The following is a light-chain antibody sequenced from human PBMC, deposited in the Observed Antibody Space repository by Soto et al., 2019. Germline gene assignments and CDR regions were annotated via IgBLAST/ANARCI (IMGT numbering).Light chain of an antibody. CDR1: QSISNY. CDR3: QQYNSYSWT. J-gene: IGKJ1*01. CDR2: AAS. V-gene: IGKV1-16*01. Sequence: DIQMTQSPSSLSASVGDRVTITCRASQSISNYLNWYQQKPGKAPNLLIYAASTLQSGVPSRFSGSGSGTEFTLTISSLQPDDFATYYCQQYNSYSWTFGQGSKV.